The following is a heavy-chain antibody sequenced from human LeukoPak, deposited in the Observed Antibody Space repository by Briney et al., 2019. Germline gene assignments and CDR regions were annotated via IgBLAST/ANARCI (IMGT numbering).Heavy chain of an antibody. Sequence: HAGGSLRLSCAASGFTVSNSYMSWVRQAPGKGLEWVSVIYTGSLSYYTDSVKGRFTISRDKSNNTLYLQMNSLRDEDTAVYYCAREGGLTEGGFDYWGQGTLVTVS. CDR2: IYTGSLS. J-gene: IGHJ4*02. V-gene: IGHV3-53*01. CDR3: AREGGLTEGGFDY. CDR1: GFTVSNSY. D-gene: IGHD1-14*01.